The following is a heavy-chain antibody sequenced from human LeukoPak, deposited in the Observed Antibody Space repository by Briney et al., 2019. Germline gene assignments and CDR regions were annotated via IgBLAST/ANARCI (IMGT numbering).Heavy chain of an antibody. CDR3: ARGRAAVGRPRASANWFDT. CDR2: INPNSGGT. Sequence: ASVKVSCKASGYTFTGYYMHWVRQAPGQGLEWMGWINPNSGGTNYAQKFQGRVTMTRDTSISTAYMELSRLRSDDTAVYYCARGRAAVGRPRASANWFDTWGQGTLVTVSS. CDR1: GYTFTGYY. V-gene: IGHV1-2*02. J-gene: IGHJ5*02. D-gene: IGHD6-19*01.